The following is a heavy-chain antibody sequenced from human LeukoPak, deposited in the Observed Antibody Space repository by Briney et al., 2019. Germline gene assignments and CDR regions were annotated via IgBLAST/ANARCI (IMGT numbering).Heavy chain of an antibody. CDR1: GYTFTSYY. V-gene: IGHV1-46*01. J-gene: IGHJ4*02. CDR3: ARDWGLTNISSGWYYFDY. CDR2: INPSGGST. Sequence: ASVKVSCKASGYTFTSYYMHWVRQAPGQGLEWMGIINPSGGSTSYAQKFQGRVTMTRDTSTSTVYMELSSPRSEDTAVYYCARDWGLTNISSGWYYFDYWGQGTLVTVSS. D-gene: IGHD6-19*01.